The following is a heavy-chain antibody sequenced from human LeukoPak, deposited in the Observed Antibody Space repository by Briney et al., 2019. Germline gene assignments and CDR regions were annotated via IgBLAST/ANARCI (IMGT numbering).Heavy chain of an antibody. CDR2: IYFSGTT. CDR3: ARIGYYYHRGPDSDLYYFDY. V-gene: IGHV4-39*07. D-gene: IGHD3-22*01. Sequence: SETLSLTCTVSGGSISSSSYYWGWIRQPPGKGLEWIGSIYFSGTTYFNPSLQSRVTISVDTSKNQFSLKLTSVTAADTAVYFCARIGYYYHRGPDSDLYYFDYWGQGTLVTVSS. J-gene: IGHJ4*02. CDR1: GGSISSSSYY.